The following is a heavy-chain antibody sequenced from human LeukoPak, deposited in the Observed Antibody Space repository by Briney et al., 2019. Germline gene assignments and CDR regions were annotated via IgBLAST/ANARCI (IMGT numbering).Heavy chain of an antibody. CDR1: GFTFSSYS. Sequence: GGSLRLSCAASGFTFSSYSMNWVRQAPGKGLEWVSYITSRSSTIHYADSVKGRFTISRDNAKNSPYLQMNSLRAEDTAVYYCARDQYYAFDYWGQGALVTVSS. CDR2: ITSRSSTI. J-gene: IGHJ4*02. V-gene: IGHV3-48*01. D-gene: IGHD3-3*01. CDR3: ARDQYYAFDY.